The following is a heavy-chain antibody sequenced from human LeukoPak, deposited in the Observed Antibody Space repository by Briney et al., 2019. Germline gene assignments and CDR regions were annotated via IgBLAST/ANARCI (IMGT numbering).Heavy chain of an antibody. J-gene: IGHJ6*03. CDR1: GFTFSSYW. Sequence: GGSLRLSCAASGFTFSSYWMSWVRQAPGKGLEWVANIKQDGSEKYYVDSVKGRFTISRDNAKNSLYLQMNSLRAEDTALYYCARDSVADRYYYYYMDVWGKGTTVTVSS. CDR3: ARDSVADRYYYYYMDV. D-gene: IGHD6-19*01. V-gene: IGHV3-7*03. CDR2: IKQDGSEK.